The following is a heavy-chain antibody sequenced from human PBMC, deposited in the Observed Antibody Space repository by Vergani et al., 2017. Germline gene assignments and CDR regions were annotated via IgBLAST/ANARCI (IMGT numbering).Heavy chain of an antibody. CDR2: ISSSSSYI. J-gene: IGHJ4*02. V-gene: IGHV3-21*01. D-gene: IGHD3-22*01. CDR3: ARDLFYYDSSGYYSGFFDY. CDR1: GFTFSSYS. Sequence: EVQLVESGGGLVKPGGSLRLSCAASGFTFSSYSMTWVRQAPGKGLEWVSSISSSSSYIYYADSVKGRFTISRDNAKNSLYLQMNSLIAEDTAVYYCARDLFYYDSSGYYSGFFDYWGQGTLVTVSS.